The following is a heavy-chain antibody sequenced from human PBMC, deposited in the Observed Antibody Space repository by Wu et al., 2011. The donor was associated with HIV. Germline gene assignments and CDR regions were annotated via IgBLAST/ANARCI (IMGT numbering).Heavy chain of an antibody. Sequence: QVQLVQSGDEVKKPGASVKVSCKASGKGFPTSIVTWVRQAPGQGLEWLGWINGYNGNPRYRQNFQDRVSMSTDSATTTAYMELRSLRSDDTAVYYCASVRCHVDHCYFPLLGTAFDIWGQGTMVTVSS. J-gene: IGHJ3*02. CDR1: GKGFPTSI. V-gene: IGHV1-18*01. CDR3: ASVRCHVDHCYFPLLGTAFDI. D-gene: IGHD2-15*01. CDR2: INGYNGNP.